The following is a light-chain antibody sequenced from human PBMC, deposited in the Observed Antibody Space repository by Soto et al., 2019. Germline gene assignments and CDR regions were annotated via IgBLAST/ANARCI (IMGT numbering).Light chain of an antibody. CDR2: VAS. CDR1: QSVSSN. Sequence: EIVMTQSPATLSVSPGERATLSCRASQSVSSNLAWSQQKPGQTPKLLIYVASTRATGIPARFSGSGSGTQFPRTLRRLQSEDCGVFHCQLYNGWPLTFGGGTKVECK. J-gene: IGKJ4*01. CDR3: QLYNGWPLT. V-gene: IGKV3-15*01.